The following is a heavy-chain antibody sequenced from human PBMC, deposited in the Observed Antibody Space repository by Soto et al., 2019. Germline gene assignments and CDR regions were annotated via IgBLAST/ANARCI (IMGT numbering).Heavy chain of an antibody. CDR3: ARDMAGANMN. V-gene: IGHV4-61*01. J-gene: IGHJ4*02. CDR2: IYYSGST. D-gene: IGHD1-26*01. Sequence: PSETLSLTCTVSGGSVSSGSYYWSWIRQPPGKGLEWIGYIYYSGSTNYNPSLKSRVTISVDTSKNQFSLKLSSVTAADPAVYYCARDMAGANMNWGQGTLVTVS. CDR1: GGSVSSGSYY.